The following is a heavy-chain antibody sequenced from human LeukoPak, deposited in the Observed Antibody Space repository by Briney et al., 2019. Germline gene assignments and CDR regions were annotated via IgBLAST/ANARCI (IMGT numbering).Heavy chain of an antibody. V-gene: IGHV3-48*01. CDR2: IGISSGNT. CDR3: ARDHRYAFDN. D-gene: IGHD5-12*01. CDR1: GFNFIDYS. Sequence: GGSLRLSCAASGFNFIDYSMNWVRQAPGKGLEWISYIGISSGNTKYADSVKGRSTISRDKGRNSLYLQMNSLRVEDTAVYYCARDHRYAFDNWGHGTLVTVSS. J-gene: IGHJ4*01.